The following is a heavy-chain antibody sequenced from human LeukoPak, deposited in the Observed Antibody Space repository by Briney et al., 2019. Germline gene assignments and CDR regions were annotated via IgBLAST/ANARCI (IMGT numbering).Heavy chain of an antibody. CDR1: GFTVSSNY. CDR3: ARAAKSSADPFDY. Sequence: GGSLRLSCAASGFTVSSNYMSWVRQAPGEGLEWVSVIYSGCSTYYADSVKGRFTNSRDNSKNTLYLQMNSLRAEDTAVYYCARAAKSSADPFDYWGQGTLVTVSS. V-gene: IGHV3-53*01. J-gene: IGHJ4*02. CDR2: IYSGCST.